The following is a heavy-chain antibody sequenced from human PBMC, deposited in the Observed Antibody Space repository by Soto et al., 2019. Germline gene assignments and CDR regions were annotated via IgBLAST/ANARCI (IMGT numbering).Heavy chain of an antibody. J-gene: IGHJ5*02. Sequence: PGESLKISCKGSGYSFTNYWIAWVRQMPGKGLEYMGIIYPSDSTTRYSPSFQGQVTISADKSISTAYLQWNSLKASDTAMYYCARHGFYGDYSSNYFDPWGHGTLVTVSS. CDR1: GYSFTNYW. V-gene: IGHV5-51*01. CDR2: IYPSDSTT. CDR3: ARHGFYGDYSSNYFDP. D-gene: IGHD4-17*01.